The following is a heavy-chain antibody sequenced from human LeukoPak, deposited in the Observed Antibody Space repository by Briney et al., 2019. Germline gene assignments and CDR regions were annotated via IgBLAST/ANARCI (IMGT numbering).Heavy chain of an antibody. CDR1: GGSIRSGGDY. J-gene: IGHJ4*02. CDR2: IHYSEST. Sequence: SETLSLTCTVSGGSIRSGGDYWSWIRQHPGKGLEWIGYIHYSESTDYNPSLRSRVTISVDTSKNQFSLKLNSVTAADTAVYFCARGHEDYDSSGYCRFDYWGQGTLVTVSS. D-gene: IGHD3-22*01. V-gene: IGHV4-31*03. CDR3: ARGHEDYDSSGYCRFDY.